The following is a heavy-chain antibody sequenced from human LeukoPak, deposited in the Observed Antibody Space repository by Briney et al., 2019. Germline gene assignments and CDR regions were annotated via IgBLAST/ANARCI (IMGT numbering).Heavy chain of an antibody. CDR3: AAGYYDSSGYYPHAFGI. J-gene: IGHJ3*02. CDR1: GFTFTSSA. D-gene: IGHD3-22*01. CDR2: IVVGSGNT. V-gene: IGHV1-58*02. Sequence: GTSVKVSCEASGFTFTSSAMQWVRQARGQRLEWIGWIVVGSGNTNYAQEFQERVTITRDMSTSTAYMELSSLRSEDTAVYYCAAGYYDSSGYYPHAFGIWGQGTMVTVSS.